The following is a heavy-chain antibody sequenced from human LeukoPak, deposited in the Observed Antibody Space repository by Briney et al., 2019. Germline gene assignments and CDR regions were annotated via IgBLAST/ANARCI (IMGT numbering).Heavy chain of an antibody. D-gene: IGHD3-10*01. CDR1: GFTFSSYS. Sequence: PGGSPRLSCAASGFTFSSYSMNWVRQAPGKGLEWVSSISSSSSYIYYADSVKGRFTISRDNAKNSLYLQMNSLRAEDTAVYYCARDYGSGSPFDYWGQGTLVTVSS. CDR3: ARDYGSGSPFDY. CDR2: ISSSSSYI. V-gene: IGHV3-21*01. J-gene: IGHJ4*02.